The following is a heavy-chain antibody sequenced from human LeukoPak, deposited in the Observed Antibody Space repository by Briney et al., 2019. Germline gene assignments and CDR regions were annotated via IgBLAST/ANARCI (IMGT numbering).Heavy chain of an antibody. D-gene: IGHD1-26*01. V-gene: IGHV4-39*07. J-gene: IGHJ5*02. Sequence: SETLSLTCTVSGGSISSSSYYWGWIRQPPGKGLEWIGSIYYSGSTYYNPSLKSRVTISVDTSKNQFSLKLSSVTAADTAVYYCAREPQRKFRSGSSLFWFDPWGQGTLVTVSS. CDR2: IYYSGST. CDR1: GGSISSSSYY. CDR3: AREPQRKFRSGSSLFWFDP.